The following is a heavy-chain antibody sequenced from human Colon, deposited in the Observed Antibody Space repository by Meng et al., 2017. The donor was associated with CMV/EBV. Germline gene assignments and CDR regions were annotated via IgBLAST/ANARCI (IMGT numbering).Heavy chain of an antibody. Sequence: GGSLRLSCVASGFPFATFDMSWVRQAPGKGLEWISVIRGSDDTSYYPDSVKGRFTISKDKSKNTLFLQMNSLRDEDTAVYYCARGTGSYYSLGYWGQGTLVTVSS. CDR1: GFPFATFD. D-gene: IGHD1-26*01. CDR2: IRGSDDTS. J-gene: IGHJ4*02. CDR3: ARGTGSYYSLGY. V-gene: IGHV3-23*01.